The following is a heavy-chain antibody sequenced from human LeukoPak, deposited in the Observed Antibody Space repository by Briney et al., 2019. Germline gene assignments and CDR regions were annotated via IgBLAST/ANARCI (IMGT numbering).Heavy chain of an antibody. J-gene: IGHJ4*02. Sequence: SETLSLTCTVSGGSISSYYWSWIRQPPGKGLEWIRYIYTSGSTNYNPSLKSRVTISVDTSKNQSSLKLSSVTAADTAVYYCARLRGYSYGWYYFDYWGQGTLVTVSS. CDR2: IYTSGST. CDR1: GGSISSYY. D-gene: IGHD5-18*01. CDR3: ARLRGYSYGWYYFDY. V-gene: IGHV4-4*09.